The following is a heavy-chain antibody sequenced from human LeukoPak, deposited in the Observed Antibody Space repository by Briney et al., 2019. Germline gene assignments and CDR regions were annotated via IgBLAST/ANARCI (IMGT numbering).Heavy chain of an antibody. D-gene: IGHD6-13*01. V-gene: IGHV4-39*01. CDR3: ARRPRYSSSWDTFDY. CDR1: GGSISSSSYY. J-gene: IGHJ4*02. CDR2: IYYSGST. Sequence: TPSETLSLTCTVSGGSISSSSYYWGWIRQPPGKGLEWIGSIYYSGSTYYNPSLKSRVTISVDTSKNQFSLKLSSVTAADTAVYYCARRPRYSSSWDTFDYWGQRTLVTVSS.